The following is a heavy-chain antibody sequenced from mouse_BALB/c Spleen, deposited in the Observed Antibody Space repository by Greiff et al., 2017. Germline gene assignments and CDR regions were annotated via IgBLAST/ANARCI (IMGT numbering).Heavy chain of an antibody. J-gene: IGHJ4*01. D-gene: IGHD1-1*01. V-gene: IGHV1-12*01. Sequence: LQQPGAELVKPGASVKMSCKASGYTFTSYNMHWVKQTPGQGLEWIGAIYPGNGDTSYNQKFKGKATLTADKSSSTAYMQLSSLTSEDSAVYYCARGYYYGSSYDYAMDYWGQGTSVTVSS. CDR1: GYTFTSYN. CDR3: ARGYYYGSSYDYAMDY. CDR2: IYPGNGDT.